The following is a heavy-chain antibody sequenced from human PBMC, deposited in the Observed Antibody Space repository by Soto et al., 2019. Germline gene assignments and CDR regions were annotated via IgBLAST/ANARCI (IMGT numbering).Heavy chain of an antibody. D-gene: IGHD3-3*01. CDR2: ISAYNGNT. CDR3: AREERPGTYYDCWSGRYNCYYGMGV. CDR1: VYTFTSYG. Sequence: ASVKVSCKSSVYTFTSYGISWVRQAPGQGLEWMGWISAYNGNTNYAQKLQGRVTMTTDTSTSTAYMELRSLRSDDTAVYYCAREERPGTYYDCWSGRYNCYYGMGVWGQGTMVTVSS. J-gene: IGHJ6*02. V-gene: IGHV1-18*04.